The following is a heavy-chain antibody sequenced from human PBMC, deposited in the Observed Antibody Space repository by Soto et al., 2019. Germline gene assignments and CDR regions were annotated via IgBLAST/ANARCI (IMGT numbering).Heavy chain of an antibody. D-gene: IGHD5-12*01. Sequence: PGESLKISCKGSGYSFTNYWIGWVRQMPGKGLEWMGIIYPGDSDTRYSPSFQGQVTISADKSISTAYLQWWSSLKASDTAMYYCASSRDGYDFDYWGQGTLVTVSS. CDR2: IYPGDSDT. V-gene: IGHV5-51*01. CDR1: GYSFTNYW. CDR3: ASSRDGYDFDY. J-gene: IGHJ4*02.